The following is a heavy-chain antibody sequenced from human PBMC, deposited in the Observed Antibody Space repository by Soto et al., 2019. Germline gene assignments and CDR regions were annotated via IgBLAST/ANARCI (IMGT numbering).Heavy chain of an antibody. Sequence: QVQLQESGPGLVKPSQTLSLTCTVSGGSISSGGYYWSWIRQHPGKGLEWIGYIYYSGSTYYNLSLKSRVTISVDTSKNQFSLKLSSVTAADTAVYYCARADDSSGYYYGYFDYWGQGTLVTVSS. CDR3: ARADDSSGYYYGYFDY. J-gene: IGHJ4*02. V-gene: IGHV4-31*03. CDR1: GGSISSGGYY. D-gene: IGHD3-22*01. CDR2: IYYSGST.